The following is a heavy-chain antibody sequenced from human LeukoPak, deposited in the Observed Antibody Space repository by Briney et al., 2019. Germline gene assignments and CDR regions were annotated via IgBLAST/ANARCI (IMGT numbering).Heavy chain of an antibody. D-gene: IGHD1-1*01. CDR1: GGTFSSYA. V-gene: IGHV1-69*04. CDR2: IIPILGIA. J-gene: IGHJ4*02. Sequence: SVKVSCKASGGTFSSYAISWVRQAPGQGLEWMGRIIPILGIANYAQKFQGRVTITADKSTSTAYMELSSLRSEDTAVYYCARDVEMATTPLFDYWGQGTLATVSS. CDR3: ARDVEMATTPLFDY.